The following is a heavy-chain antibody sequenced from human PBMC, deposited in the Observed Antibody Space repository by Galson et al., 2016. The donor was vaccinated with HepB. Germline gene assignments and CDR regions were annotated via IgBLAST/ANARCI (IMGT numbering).Heavy chain of an antibody. CDR2: INGDGSVK. Sequence: SLRLSCAASGLGISDLWTDWVRQAPGKGLEWVANINGDGSVKYYVDSVRGRFTISRDNAKNSLYLQMNSLTVEDTGVYYCAREGTGDYFDWGQGTLVTVSS. V-gene: IGHV3-7*01. J-gene: IGHJ4*02. CDR3: AREGTGDYFD. D-gene: IGHD2-21*01. CDR1: GLGISDLW.